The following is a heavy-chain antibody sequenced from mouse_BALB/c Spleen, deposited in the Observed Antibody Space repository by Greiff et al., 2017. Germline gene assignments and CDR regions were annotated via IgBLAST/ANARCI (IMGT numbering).Heavy chain of an antibody. CDR2: INPSNGGT. CDR3: TRGEGLRRYAMDY. CDR1: GYTFTSYY. J-gene: IGHJ4*01. V-gene: IGHV1S81*02. Sequence: QVQLQQSGAELVKPGASVKLSCKASGYTFTSYYMYWVKQRPGQGLEWIGEINPSNGGTNFNEKFKSKATLTVDKSSSTAYMQLSSLTSEHSAVYYCTRGEGLRRYAMDYWGQGTSVTVSS. D-gene: IGHD2-4*01.